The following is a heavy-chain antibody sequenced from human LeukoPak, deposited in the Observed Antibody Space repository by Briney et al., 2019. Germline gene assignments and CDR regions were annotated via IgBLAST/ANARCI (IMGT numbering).Heavy chain of an antibody. CDR2: IYYSGST. CDR1: GYSISSGYY. Sequence: NPSETLSLTCTVSGYSISSGYYWDWIRQPPGKGLEWIGYIYYSGSTNYNPSLKSRVTISEDTSKNQFSLKLNSVTAADTAVYYCATSRSWYFGYWGQGTLVTVSS. V-gene: IGHV4-61*01. J-gene: IGHJ4*02. D-gene: IGHD6-13*01. CDR3: ATSRSWYFGY.